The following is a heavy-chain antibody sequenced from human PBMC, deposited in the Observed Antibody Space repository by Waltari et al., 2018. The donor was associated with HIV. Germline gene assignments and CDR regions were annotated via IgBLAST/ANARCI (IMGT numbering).Heavy chain of an antibody. Sequence: EVQLVQSGAEVKKPGESLKISCKGSGYNFTTYWVGWVRQMPGKGLEWMGIIYPADSDTRYSPSFQGQVTISADKSISTAYLQWSSLKASDTAMYYCARLSGTGNNFSYMDVWGKGTTVTVSS. CDR3: ARLSGTGNNFSYMDV. V-gene: IGHV5-51*01. CDR2: IYPADSDT. CDR1: GYNFTTYW. J-gene: IGHJ6*03. D-gene: IGHD6-25*01.